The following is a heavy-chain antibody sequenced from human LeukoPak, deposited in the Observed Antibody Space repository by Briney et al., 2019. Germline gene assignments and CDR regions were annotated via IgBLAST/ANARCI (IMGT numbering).Heavy chain of an antibody. CDR2: IYTSGST. CDR3: ARDSIVRGVTLYNWFDP. J-gene: IGHJ5*02. Sequence: SETLSLTCTVSGGSISSYYWSWIRQPAGKGLEWIGRIYTSGSTNYNPSLKSRVTMSVDTSKNQFSLKLSSVTAADTAVYYCARDSIVRGVTLYNWFDPWGQGTLVTVSS. CDR1: GGSISSYY. D-gene: IGHD3-10*01. V-gene: IGHV4-4*07.